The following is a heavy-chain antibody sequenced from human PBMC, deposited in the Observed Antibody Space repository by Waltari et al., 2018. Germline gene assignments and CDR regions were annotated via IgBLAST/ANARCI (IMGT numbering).Heavy chain of an antibody. V-gene: IGHV3-74*01. CDR1: GFTFTSHW. CDR3: AGGPQSGASSAWYGWFDP. J-gene: IGHJ5*02. Sequence: EVQLVESGGNLVQPGGSLRLSCAASGFTFTSHWMHWVRQAPGKGLVWVSRIKSDGSNTRDADSWKGRFTIARDNAKNTLYLEMNSLRAEDTAVYFCAGGPQSGASSAWYGWFDPWGQGTLVTVSS. D-gene: IGHD6-13*01. CDR2: IKSDGSNT.